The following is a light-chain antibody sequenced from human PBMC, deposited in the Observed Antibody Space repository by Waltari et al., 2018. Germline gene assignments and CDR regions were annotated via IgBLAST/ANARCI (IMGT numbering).Light chain of an antibody. CDR2: GAS. CDR3: QHYVRLPVT. CDR1: QSGGRT. Sequence: SCRASQSGGRTLALYQKRPGQSPRLLIYGASTRATAIPVRFSGSGSGTDFSLTISRLEPEDFAVYYCQHYVRLPVTFGQGTTVEIK. J-gene: IGKJ1*01. V-gene: IGKV3D-15*01.